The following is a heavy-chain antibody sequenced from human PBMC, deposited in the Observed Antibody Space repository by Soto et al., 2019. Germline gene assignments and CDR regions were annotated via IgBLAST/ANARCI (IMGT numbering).Heavy chain of an antibody. CDR2: IIPVYGTA. CDR1: GGTFSSYA. J-gene: IGHJ6*02. Sequence: QVQLVQSGAEGKKPGSSVKVSCKASGGTFSSYAFSWVRQAPGQGLEWMGGIIPVYGTANYAEKFQGRVTITADESTTTAHMELSSLRSEDMAVYYCARSGGHSYYYYGLDVWGLGTTVTVSS. CDR3: ARSGGHSYYYYGLDV. V-gene: IGHV1-69*01. D-gene: IGHD2-15*01.